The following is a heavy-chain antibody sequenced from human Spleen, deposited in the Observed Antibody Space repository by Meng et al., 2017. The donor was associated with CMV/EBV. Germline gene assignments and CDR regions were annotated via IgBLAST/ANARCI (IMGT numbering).Heavy chain of an antibody. CDR2: IKSKTEGGTT. CDR1: GFTFSNAW. V-gene: IGHV3-15*01. J-gene: IGHJ4*02. D-gene: IGHD2-15*01. Sequence: GESLKISCAASGFTFSNAWMSWVRQAQGKGLEWVGRIKSKTEGGTTDYAAPVKGRFTISRDDSKNTLDLQMNSLKTEDTAGYYGTTGGSGSSLGYWGQGTLVTVSS. CDR3: TTGGSGSSLGY.